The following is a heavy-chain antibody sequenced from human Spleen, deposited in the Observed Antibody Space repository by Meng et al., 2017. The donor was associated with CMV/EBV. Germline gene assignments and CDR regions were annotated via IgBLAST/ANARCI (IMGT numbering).Heavy chain of an antibody. CDR3: ARGLLEMSTITLGS. CDR1: GFTVSMYW. V-gene: IGHV3-74*02. J-gene: IGHJ4*02. D-gene: IGHD5-24*01. CDR2: IHSDGGRT. Sequence: EVQLVESGGGLIQPGGSLRLSCAVSGFTVSMYWMHWVRQAPGKGLVWVSRIHSDGGRTDYADSVKGRFTVSRDNAKNTLYLQMNSLRAEDTAVYFCARGLLEMSTITLGSWGQGTLVTVSS.